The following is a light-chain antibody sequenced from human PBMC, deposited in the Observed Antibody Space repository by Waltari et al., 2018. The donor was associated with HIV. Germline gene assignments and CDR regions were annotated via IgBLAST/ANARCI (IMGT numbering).Light chain of an antibody. V-gene: IGKV1-16*01. CDR2: AAS. J-gene: IGKJ2*01. Sequence: DIQMTQSPSSLSALVGARVPITCRASQDISNYLGWFQQTPGKAPKSLIFAASNLQSGVPSRFLGAGSGTNFTLTIRSLQPEDFATYYCHQYNTFPLTFG. CDR1: QDISNY. CDR3: HQYNTFPLT.